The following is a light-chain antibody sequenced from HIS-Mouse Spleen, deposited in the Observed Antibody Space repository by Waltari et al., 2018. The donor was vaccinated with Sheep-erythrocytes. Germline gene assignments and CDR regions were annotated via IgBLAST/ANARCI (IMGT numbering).Light chain of an antibody. CDR2: DVS. J-gene: IGLJ1*01. Sequence: QSALTQPRSVSGSPGQSVPISCIETTSDVGVYNYVPWYQQHPGKAPKLMIYDVSKRPSGVPDRFAGSKSGNTASLTISGLQAEDEADYYCCSYAGSYNHVFATGTKVTVL. V-gene: IGLV2-11*01. CDR1: TSDVGVYNY. CDR3: CSYAGSYNHV.